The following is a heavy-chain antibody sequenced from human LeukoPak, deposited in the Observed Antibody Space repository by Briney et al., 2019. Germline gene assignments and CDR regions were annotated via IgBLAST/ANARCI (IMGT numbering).Heavy chain of an antibody. J-gene: IGHJ6*03. CDR1: GFTFSDYY. CDR2: ISSSGSTI. V-gene: IGHV3-11*01. Sequence: GGSLRLSCAASGFTFSDYYMSWIRQAPGKGLEWVSYISSSGSTIYYADSVKGRFTISRDNAKNSLYLQMNSLRAEDTAVYYCARDREAYSYRRRDYYYYYMDVWGKGTTVTVSS. D-gene: IGHD5-18*01. CDR3: ARDREAYSYRRRDYYYYYMDV.